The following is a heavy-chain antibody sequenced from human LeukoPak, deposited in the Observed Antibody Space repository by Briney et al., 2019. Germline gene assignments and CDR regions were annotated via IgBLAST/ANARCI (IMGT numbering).Heavy chain of an antibody. Sequence: GGSLRLSCAASGFTFSSYWMSWVRQAPGRGLGWVANIKQDGSEKYYVDSVKGRFTISRDNAKNSLYLQMNSLRAEDTAVYYCAREKALRFLEWPDYGMDVWGQGTTVTVSS. J-gene: IGHJ6*02. CDR1: GFTFSSYW. CDR2: IKQDGSEK. CDR3: AREKALRFLEWPDYGMDV. D-gene: IGHD3-3*01. V-gene: IGHV3-7*01.